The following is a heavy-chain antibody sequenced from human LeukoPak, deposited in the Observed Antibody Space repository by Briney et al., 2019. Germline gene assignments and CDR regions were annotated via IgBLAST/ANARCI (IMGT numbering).Heavy chain of an antibody. CDR2: ISSSSSYI. CDR1: GFTFSSYS. Sequence: GGSLRLSCSASGFTFSSYSMNWVRQAPGKGLEWVSSISSSSSYIYYAGSVKGRFTISRDNAKNSLYLQMNSLRAEDTAVYYCARDVSQEYSGYDPNWFDPWGQGTLVTVSS. V-gene: IGHV3-21*01. CDR3: ARDVSQEYSGYDPNWFDP. D-gene: IGHD5-12*01. J-gene: IGHJ5*02.